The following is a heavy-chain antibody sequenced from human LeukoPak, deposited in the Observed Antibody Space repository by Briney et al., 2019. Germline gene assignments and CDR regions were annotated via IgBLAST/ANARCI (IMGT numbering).Heavy chain of an antibody. D-gene: IGHD3-3*01. CDR2: INHSGNT. V-gene: IGHV4-34*01. Sequence: SETLSLTCAVYGGSFSGYYWSWIRQPPGKGLEWIGEINHSGNTNYNPSLKSRVTISVDTSKNQFSLKLSSVTAADTAVYYCARVRFLEWLSRNYGMDVWGQGTTVTVSS. CDR3: ARVRFLEWLSRNYGMDV. CDR1: GGSFSGYY. J-gene: IGHJ6*02.